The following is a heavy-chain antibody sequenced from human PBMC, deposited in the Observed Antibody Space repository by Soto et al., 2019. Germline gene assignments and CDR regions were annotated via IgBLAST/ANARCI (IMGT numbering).Heavy chain of an antibody. D-gene: IGHD6-19*01. Sequence: QVRLVQSGAEVQKPGASVKVSCKAPRDFFKENDYLHWLREAPGQGLEWTGWIRPWNGDATYAQKFQGRLTLSRDMSIDTMYFDLTSLTSDDTAVYYCVRVSPGWNFDYWGQGTLLTVSS. CDR2: IRPWNGDA. CDR1: RDFFKENDY. J-gene: IGHJ4*02. CDR3: VRVSPGWNFDY. V-gene: IGHV1-2*02.